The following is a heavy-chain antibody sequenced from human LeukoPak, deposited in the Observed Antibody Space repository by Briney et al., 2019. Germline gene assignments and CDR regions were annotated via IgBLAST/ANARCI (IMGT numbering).Heavy chain of an antibody. Sequence: PGGSLRLSCAASGFTFSSYWMSWVRQAPGKGLEWVANINQDGSKKYYVGSVKGRFTISRDNAKNSLYLQMNNLRAEDTAVYYCARDLLKEFCSGTSCYASPDYWGQGTLVTVYS. V-gene: IGHV3-7*01. CDR2: INQDGSKK. CDR1: GFTFSSYW. J-gene: IGHJ4*02. D-gene: IGHD2-2*01. CDR3: ARDLLKEFCSGTSCYASPDY.